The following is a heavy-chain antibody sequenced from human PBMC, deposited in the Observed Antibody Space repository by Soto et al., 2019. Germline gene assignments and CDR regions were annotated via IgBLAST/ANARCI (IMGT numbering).Heavy chain of an antibody. D-gene: IGHD6-19*01. V-gene: IGHV3-7*03. CDR1: GFSISSYW. CDR2: IRKDGSEK. J-gene: IGHJ4*02. Sequence: EVQLVESGGGLVQPGGSLRLSCAASGFSISSYWMNWVRQAPGKGLEWVAIIRKDGSEKYYVDSVKGRFTISRDNAKTSLYLQMNSPRDDDTAVYYCGGGSGWLSDYWGRGTLVTVSS. CDR3: GGGSGWLSDY.